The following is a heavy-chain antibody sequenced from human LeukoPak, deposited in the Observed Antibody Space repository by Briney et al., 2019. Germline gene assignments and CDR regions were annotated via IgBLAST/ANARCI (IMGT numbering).Heavy chain of an antibody. Sequence: GGSLRLSCVASGFTFTNYWMSWVRQAPGKGLEWVANMKQDGGEKYHVDSVKGRFTISRDNAKKSLYLQMNSLRVEDTAVYYCARMGYSSGWLGWGQGTLVAVSS. CDR3: ARMGYSSGWLG. V-gene: IGHV3-7*01. CDR2: MKQDGGEK. J-gene: IGHJ4*02. CDR1: GFTFTNYW. D-gene: IGHD6-19*01.